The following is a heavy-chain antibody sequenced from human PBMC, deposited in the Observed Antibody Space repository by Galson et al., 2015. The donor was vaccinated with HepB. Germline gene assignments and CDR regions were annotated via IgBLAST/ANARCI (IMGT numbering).Heavy chain of an antibody. Sequence: SVKVSCKASGYTFTSYSINWERQAPGQGLEWMGWISAYSGDTSYAQKLQGRVTMTTDTSTSTAYMELRSLRSDDTAVYYCARPSWGRYYFDYWGQGTLVTVSS. J-gene: IGHJ4*02. CDR3: ARPSWGRYYFDY. D-gene: IGHD7-27*01. V-gene: IGHV1-18*01. CDR2: ISAYSGDT. CDR1: GYTFTSYS.